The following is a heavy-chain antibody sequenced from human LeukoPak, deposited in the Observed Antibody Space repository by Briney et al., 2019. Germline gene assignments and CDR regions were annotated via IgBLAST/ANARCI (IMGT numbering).Heavy chain of an antibody. CDR3: AKDLARYY. V-gene: IGHV3-23*01. J-gene: IGHJ4*02. Sequence: PGGSLRLSCAASGFTFSSYSMTWVRQAPGKGLEWVSSISGGGGSTYYADSVKGRLTISRDNSKNTLYLQMNSLRAEGTALYYCAKDLARYYWGLGTLVTVSS. CDR2: ISGGGGST. D-gene: IGHD3-16*01. CDR1: GFTFSSYS.